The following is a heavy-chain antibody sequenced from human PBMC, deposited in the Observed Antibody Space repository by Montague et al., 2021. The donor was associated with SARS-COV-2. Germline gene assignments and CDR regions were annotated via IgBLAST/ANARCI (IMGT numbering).Heavy chain of an antibody. CDR3: ARGRTVTTFYYYYYYGMDV. Sequence: SETLSLTCAVYGGSFSGYYWSWIRQPPGKGLEWIGEINHSGSTNYNPSLKSRVTISVDTSKNQFSLKLSSVTAADTAVYYCARGRTVTTFYYYYYYGMDVWGQGNPGTVSS. CDR2: INHSGST. CDR1: GGSFSGYY. D-gene: IGHD4-17*01. V-gene: IGHV4-34*01. J-gene: IGHJ6*02.